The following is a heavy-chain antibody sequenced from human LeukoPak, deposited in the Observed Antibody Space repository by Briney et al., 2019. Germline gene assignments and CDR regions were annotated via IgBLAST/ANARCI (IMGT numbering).Heavy chain of an antibody. CDR1: GGSFSGYH. V-gene: IGHV4-34*01. Sequence: SETLSLTCSIYGGSFSGYHWSWIRQSPGKGLEWIGEINYSGSTDYNPSLKSLFTISVDTSKNQFSLNLVSVTAADTAVYYCARGGLQSRSRDLGSYFDYWGQGTLVTVSS. J-gene: IGHJ4*02. CDR2: INYSGST. D-gene: IGHD1-26*01. CDR3: ARGGLQSRSRDLGSYFDY.